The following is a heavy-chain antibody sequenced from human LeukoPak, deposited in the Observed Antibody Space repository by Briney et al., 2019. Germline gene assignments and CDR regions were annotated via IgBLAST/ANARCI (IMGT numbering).Heavy chain of an antibody. CDR1: GFTFSSYV. D-gene: IGHD3-16*01. Sequence: PGGSLRLSCAASGFTFSSYVMHWVRQAPGKGLEWVALISHDGSNKYYADSVKGRFTISRDNSKNTLYLQMNSLRVEDTAVYYCARDGGGFDCWGQGTLVTVSS. J-gene: IGHJ4*02. V-gene: IGHV3-30-3*01. CDR2: ISHDGSNK. CDR3: ARDGGGFDC.